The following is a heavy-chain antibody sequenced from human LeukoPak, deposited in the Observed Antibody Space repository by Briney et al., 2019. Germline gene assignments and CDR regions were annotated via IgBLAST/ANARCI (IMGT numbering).Heavy chain of an antibody. CDR3: ARRSPYYDFWSGYEFDY. D-gene: IGHD3-3*01. Sequence: ASVKVSCKASGYTFTSYGISWVRQAPGQGLEWMGWISAYNGNTNYAQKLQGRVTMTTDTSTSTAYMELRSLRSDDTAVYYCARRSPYYDFWSGYEFDYWGQGTLVTVSS. J-gene: IGHJ4*02. V-gene: IGHV1-18*01. CDR1: GYTFTSYG. CDR2: ISAYNGNT.